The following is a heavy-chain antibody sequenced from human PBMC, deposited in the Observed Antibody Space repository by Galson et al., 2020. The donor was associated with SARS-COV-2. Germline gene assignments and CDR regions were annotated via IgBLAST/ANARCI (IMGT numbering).Heavy chain of an antibody. CDR3: ARGQTYDFWTGGRFDP. V-gene: IGHV3-9*01. D-gene: IGHD3-3*01. J-gene: IGHJ5*02. Sequence: GGSLRLSCAGSGFTFDDYAMHWVRQPPGKGLEWVSGITWNSGSTVYADSVKGRFTISRDNAKNSLYLQMNSLGAEDTALYCCARGQTYDFWTGGRFDPWGQGSLVTVSS. CDR1: GFTFDDYA. CDR2: ITWNSGST.